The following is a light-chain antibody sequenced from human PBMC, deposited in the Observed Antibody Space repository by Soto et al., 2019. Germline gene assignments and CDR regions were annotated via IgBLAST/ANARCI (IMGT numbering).Light chain of an antibody. V-gene: IGLV2-8*01. Sequence: QSALTQPPSASGSPGQSVTISCIGTSSDVGDYNYVSWNQHHPGKAPKLMIFEVTKRPSGVPDRFSGSKSGNTASLTISGLQAEDEADYYCSSYAGSNIYVFGTGTKLTVL. CDR1: SSDVGDYNY. CDR3: SSYAGSNIYV. J-gene: IGLJ1*01. CDR2: EVT.